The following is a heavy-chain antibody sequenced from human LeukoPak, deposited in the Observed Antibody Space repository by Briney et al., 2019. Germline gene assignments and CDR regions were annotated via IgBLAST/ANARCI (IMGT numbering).Heavy chain of an antibody. Sequence: GRSLRLSCAASGFTFSSYAMHWVRQAPGKGLEWVAVISYDGTTKFYADSVRGRFTVSRDNSENTLYLEMNSLRLEDTAVYYCAKSRGEYFDYWGQGTLVTVSS. CDR3: AKSRGEYFDY. V-gene: IGHV3-30-3*01. CDR1: GFTFSSYA. J-gene: IGHJ4*02. CDR2: ISYDGTTK.